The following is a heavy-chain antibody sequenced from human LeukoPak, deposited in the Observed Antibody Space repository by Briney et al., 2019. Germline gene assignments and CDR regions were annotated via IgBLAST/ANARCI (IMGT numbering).Heavy chain of an antibody. CDR3: ARDSSSWPYWFDP. V-gene: IGHV3-48*02. CDR2: ISSSSSTI. CDR1: GFTFSSYN. J-gene: IGHJ5*02. Sequence: GGSLRLSCGASGFTFSSYNMNWVRQAPGKGLEWVSYISSSSSTIYYADSVKGRFTISRDNAKNSLYLQMNSLRDEDTAVYYCARDSSSWPYWFDPWGQGTLVTVSS. D-gene: IGHD6-13*01.